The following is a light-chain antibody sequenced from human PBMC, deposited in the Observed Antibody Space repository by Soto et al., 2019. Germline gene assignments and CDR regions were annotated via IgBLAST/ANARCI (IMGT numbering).Light chain of an antibody. J-gene: IGKJ1*01. V-gene: IGKV1-39*01. CDR2: AAS. Sequence: DLQMTQSPSSLSASVGDRVTITCRASQSIDRYLNWYQQKPGKAPQLLIFAASSLQRGVPSRFSGSGSGTDFNLTISNLQREDFATYYCHQSHSTPQTFGQGTRVDIK. CDR3: HQSHSTPQT. CDR1: QSIDRY.